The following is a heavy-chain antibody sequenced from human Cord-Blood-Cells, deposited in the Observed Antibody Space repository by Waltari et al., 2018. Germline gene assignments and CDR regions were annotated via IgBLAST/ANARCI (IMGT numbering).Heavy chain of an antibody. J-gene: IGHJ4*02. CDR3: ARRGLLRLFDY. CDR1: GGSISSSSYY. Sequence: QLQLQESGPGLVKPSETLSLTCTVSGGSISSSSYYWGWIRQPPGKGLGWLGSIYYSGSTYYNPALKSRVTISVDTSKNQFSLKLSSVTAADTAVYYCARRGLLRLFDYWGQGTLVTVSS. D-gene: IGHD3-22*01. V-gene: IGHV4-39*01. CDR2: IYYSGST.